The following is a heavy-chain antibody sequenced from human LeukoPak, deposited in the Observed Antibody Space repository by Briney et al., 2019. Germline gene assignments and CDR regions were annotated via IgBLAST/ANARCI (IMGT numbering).Heavy chain of an antibody. CDR1: GFTVSSNY. CDR3: ARRYFDWPPEGYFDY. CDR2: ISSSSSYI. J-gene: IGHJ4*02. V-gene: IGHV3-21*01. D-gene: IGHD3-9*01. Sequence: GGSLRLSCAASGFTVSSNYMSWVRQDPGKGLEWVSSISSSSSYIYYADSVKGRFTISRDNAKNSLYLQMNSLRAEDTAVYYCARRYFDWPPEGYFDYWGQGTLVTVSS.